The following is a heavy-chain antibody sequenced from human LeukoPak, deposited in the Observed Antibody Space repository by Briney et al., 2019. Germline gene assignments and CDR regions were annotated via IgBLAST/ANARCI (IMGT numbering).Heavy chain of an antibody. CDR2: INHSGST. D-gene: IGHD3-3*01. V-gene: IGHV4-34*01. Sequence: SETLSLTCAVYGGSFSGYYWSWIRQPPGKGLEWIGEINHSGSTNYNPSLKSRVTISVDTSKNQFSLKLSSVTAADTAVCYCARGGRRRITIFGVVNGFDYWGQGTLVTVSS. CDR3: ARGGRRRITIFGVVNGFDY. J-gene: IGHJ4*02. CDR1: GGSFSGYY.